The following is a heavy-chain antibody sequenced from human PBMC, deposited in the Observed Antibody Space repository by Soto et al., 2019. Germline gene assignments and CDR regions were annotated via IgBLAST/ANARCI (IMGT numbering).Heavy chain of an antibody. Sequence: PSETLSLTCAVYGGSISSYYWSWIRQPPGKGLEWIGYIYYSGSTNYNPSLKSRVTISVDTSKNQFSLKLSSVTAADTAVYYCARGRSIAAAGNRRNWFDPWGQGTLVTVSS. CDR3: ARGRSIAAAGNRRNWFDP. J-gene: IGHJ5*02. CDR2: IYYSGST. V-gene: IGHV4-59*01. CDR1: GGSISSYY. D-gene: IGHD6-13*01.